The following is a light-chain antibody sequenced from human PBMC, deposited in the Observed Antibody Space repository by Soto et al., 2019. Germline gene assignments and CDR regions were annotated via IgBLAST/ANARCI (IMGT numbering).Light chain of an antibody. J-gene: IGKJ2*01. CDR1: QSVSSN. CDR2: GAS. CDR3: QQYYNWPAYT. Sequence: EIVMTQSPGTLSVSPGERATLSCRASQSVSSNLAWYQQKPGQAPRLLMYGASNRATGIPARFSGSGSGTEFTLTISSLQSEDFAVYYCQQYYNWPAYTFGQGTKLEIK. V-gene: IGKV3-15*01.